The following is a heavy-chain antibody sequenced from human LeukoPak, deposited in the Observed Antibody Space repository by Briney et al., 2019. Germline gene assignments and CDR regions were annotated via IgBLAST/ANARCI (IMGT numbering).Heavy chain of an antibody. CDR1: GFKFDDFA. J-gene: IGHJ4*02. D-gene: IGHD6-13*01. V-gene: IGHV3-43*02. CDR3: AKDNRVQLVLDY. CDR2: IRGDGVTT. Sequence: GGSLRLSCAASGFKFDDFAMHWVRQAPGKGLEWVSLIRGDGVTTYYADSVKGRFTISRDNRKNSLYLQINSLRTEDTAFYYCAKDNRVQLVLDYWGQGTLVTVSS.